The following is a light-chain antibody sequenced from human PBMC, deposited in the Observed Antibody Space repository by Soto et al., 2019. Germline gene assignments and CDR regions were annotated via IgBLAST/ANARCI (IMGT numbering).Light chain of an antibody. CDR3: QQHHSLPLT. CDR1: QDITNH. J-gene: IGKJ4*01. CDR2: YAS. Sequence: DIQMTQSPSSLSASVGDRVTITCQASQDITNHLSWYQQKPGKAPKRLIYYASNLETGVPSGFSGTGSGTDFTFTISTLQPEDVATYFCQQHHSLPLTFGGGTKVEIK. V-gene: IGKV1-33*01.